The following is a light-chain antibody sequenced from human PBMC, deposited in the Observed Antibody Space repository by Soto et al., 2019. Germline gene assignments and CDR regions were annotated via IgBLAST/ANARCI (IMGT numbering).Light chain of an antibody. V-gene: IGLV1-40*01. CDR2: GNN. J-gene: IGLJ1*01. CDR3: QSFDYSVSDNFV. CDR1: RSNIGAGYD. Sequence: QSVLTQPPSVSGAPGQRVTISGSGSRSNIGAGYDVHWYQQLPGTAPKLLIFGNNNRPSGVPDRFSASISGTSASLAITGLQVEDEADYFCQSFDYSVSDNFVFGPGTKVTVL.